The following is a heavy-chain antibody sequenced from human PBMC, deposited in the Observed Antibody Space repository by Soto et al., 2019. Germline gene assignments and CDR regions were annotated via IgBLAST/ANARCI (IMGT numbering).Heavy chain of an antibody. CDR1: GGSISSGGYS. V-gene: IGHV4-30-2*01. CDR2: IYHSGST. D-gene: IGHD2-21*02. CDR3: ARGSPVATDY. Sequence: SETLSLTCAVSGGSISSGGYSWSWIRQPPGKGLEWIGYIYHSGSTYYNPSLKSRVTISVDRSKNQFSLKLSSVTAADTAVYYCARGSPVATDYWGQGTLVTSPQ. J-gene: IGHJ4*02.